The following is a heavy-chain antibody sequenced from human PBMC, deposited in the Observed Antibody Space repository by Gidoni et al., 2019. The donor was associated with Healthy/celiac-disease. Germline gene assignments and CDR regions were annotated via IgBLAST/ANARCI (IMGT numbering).Heavy chain of an antibody. J-gene: IGHJ6*02. V-gene: IGHV3-9*01. CDR1: GFTFDDYA. CDR2: ISWNSGSI. CDR3: AKDINRYYYYYGMDV. Sequence: EVQLVESGGGLVQPGRSLRLSCAASGFTFDDYAMHWVRQAPGKGLEWVSGISWNSGSIGYADSVKGRFTISRDNAKNSLYLQMNSLRAEDTALYYCAKDINRYYYYYGMDVWGQGTTVTVSS.